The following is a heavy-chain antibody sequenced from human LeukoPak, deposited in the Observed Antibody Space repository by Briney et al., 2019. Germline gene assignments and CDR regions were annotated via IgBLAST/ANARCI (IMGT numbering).Heavy chain of an antibody. CDR1: GFTFSTYA. J-gene: IGHJ4*02. Sequence: HTGRSLRLSCAASGFTFSTYAMHWVRQAPGKGLEWVAVISYDGSNKYYADSVKGRFTISRDNSKNTLYLQMNSLRAEDTAVYYCARDRMVTLYYFEYWGQGTLVTVSS. CDR2: ISYDGSNK. D-gene: IGHD2-21*02. V-gene: IGHV3-30-3*01. CDR3: ARDRMVTLYYFEY.